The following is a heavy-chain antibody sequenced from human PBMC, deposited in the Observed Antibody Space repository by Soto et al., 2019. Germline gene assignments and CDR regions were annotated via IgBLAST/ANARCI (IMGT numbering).Heavy chain of an antibody. J-gene: IGHJ6*02. D-gene: IGHD2-15*01. CDR3: AKVLFSYCSGGSCYRGEYYGMDV. V-gene: IGHV3-23*01. CDR2: ISGSGGST. Sequence: GGSLRLSCAASGFTFSSYAMSWVRQAPGKGLEWVSAISGSGGSTYYADSVKGRFTISRDNSKNTLYLQMNSLRAEDTAVYYCAKVLFSYCSGGSCYRGEYYGMDVWGQGTTVTVSS. CDR1: GFTFSSYA.